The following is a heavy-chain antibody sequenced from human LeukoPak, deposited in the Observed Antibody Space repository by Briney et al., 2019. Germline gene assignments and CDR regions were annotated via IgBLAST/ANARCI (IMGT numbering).Heavy chain of an antibody. CDR2: IGTAGDT. CDR3: ARVADGRGAFDI. V-gene: IGHV3-13*01. Sequence: GGSLRLSCAASGFTFSSYDMHWVRQATGKGLEWVSAIGTAGDTYYPGSVKGRFTISGENAKNSLYLQMNSLRAGDTAVYYCARVADGRGAFDIWGQGTMVTVSS. J-gene: IGHJ3*02. D-gene: IGHD2-8*01. CDR1: GFTFSSYD.